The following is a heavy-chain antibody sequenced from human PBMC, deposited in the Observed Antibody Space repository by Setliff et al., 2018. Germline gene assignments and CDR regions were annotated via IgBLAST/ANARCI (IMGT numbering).Heavy chain of an antibody. V-gene: IGHV5-51*01. CDR1: ASTFSNYW. Sequence: GESLKISCKDSASTFSNYWIVWVRQMPGKGLEWMGMIYPDDSDTEYHPSFQGQVTISADKSISTAYLQWSSLKASDTAMYYCARALYPSSFIGHNWFDPWGQGTLVTVSS. J-gene: IGHJ5*02. D-gene: IGHD2-2*01. CDR2: IYPDDSDT. CDR3: ARALYPSSFIGHNWFDP.